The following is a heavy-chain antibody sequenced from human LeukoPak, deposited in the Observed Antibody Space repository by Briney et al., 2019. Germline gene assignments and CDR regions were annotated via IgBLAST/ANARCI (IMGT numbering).Heavy chain of an antibody. D-gene: IGHD2-15*01. CDR3: ARGLGGGSCYPNDY. J-gene: IGHJ4*02. Sequence: SETLSLTCVVYGWSFSGYYWSWIRQPPGKGLEWIGEINHSGSTNYNPSLKSRVTISVDTSKNQFSLKMSSVTAADTAVYYCARGLGGGSCYPNDYWGQGTLVTVSS. CDR1: GWSFSGYY. CDR2: INHSGST. V-gene: IGHV4-34*01.